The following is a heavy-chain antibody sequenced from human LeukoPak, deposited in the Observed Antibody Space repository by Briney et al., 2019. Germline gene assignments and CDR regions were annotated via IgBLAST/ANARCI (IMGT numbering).Heavy chain of an antibody. CDR2: ISAYNGNT. Sequence: ASVKVSCKASGYTFTSYGISWVRQAPGQGLEWMGWISAYNGNTNYAQKLQGRVTMTTDTSTSTAYMELRSLRSDDTAVYYCARWGRDGYSPPMYYFDYWGQGTLVTVSS. CDR1: GYTFTSYG. D-gene: IGHD5-24*01. CDR3: ARWGRDGYSPPMYYFDY. J-gene: IGHJ4*02. V-gene: IGHV1-18*01.